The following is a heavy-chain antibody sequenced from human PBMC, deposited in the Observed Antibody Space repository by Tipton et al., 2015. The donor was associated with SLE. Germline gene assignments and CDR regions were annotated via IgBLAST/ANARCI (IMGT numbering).Heavy chain of an antibody. D-gene: IGHD1-14*01. V-gene: IGHV4-39*07. CDR3: ARDRTGGGVYYFDY. Sequence: TLSLTCTVSGGSISSSSYYWGWIRQPPGKGLEWIGSIYYSGSTSYNPSLKSRVTISVDTSKNQFSLKLSSVTAADTAVYYCARDRTGGGVYYFDYWGQVSLVTVSS. J-gene: IGHJ4*02. CDR2: IYYSGST. CDR1: GGSISSSSYY.